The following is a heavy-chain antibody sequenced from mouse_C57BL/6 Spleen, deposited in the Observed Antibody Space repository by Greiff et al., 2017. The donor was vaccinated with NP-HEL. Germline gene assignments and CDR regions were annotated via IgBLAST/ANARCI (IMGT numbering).Heavy chain of an antibody. V-gene: IGHV3-6*01. CDR2: ISYDGSN. Sequence: EVHLVESGPGLVKPSQSLSLTCSVTGYSITSGYYWNWIRQFPGNKLEWMGYISYDGSNNYNPSLKNRISITRDTSKNQFFLKLNSVTTEDTATYYCASFYTTYAMDYWGQGTSVTVSS. CDR1: GYSITSGYY. CDR3: ASFYTTYAMDY. D-gene: IGHD2-12*01. J-gene: IGHJ4*01.